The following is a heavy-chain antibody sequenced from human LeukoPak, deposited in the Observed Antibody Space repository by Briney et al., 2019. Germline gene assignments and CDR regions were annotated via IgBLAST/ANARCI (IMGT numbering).Heavy chain of an antibody. CDR3: ARALIAAATGGFDP. Sequence: GGSLRLSCAASGITFSSYAMHWVRQAPGKGLEWVAVISYDGSNKYYADSVKGRFTISRDNAKNSLYLQMNSLRAEDTAVYYCARALIAAATGGFDPWGQGTLVTVSS. D-gene: IGHD6-13*01. V-gene: IGHV3-30*04. CDR1: GITFSSYA. CDR2: ISYDGSNK. J-gene: IGHJ5*02.